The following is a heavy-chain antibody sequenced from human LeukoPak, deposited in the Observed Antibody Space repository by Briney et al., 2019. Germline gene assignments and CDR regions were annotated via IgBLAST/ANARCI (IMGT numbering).Heavy chain of an antibody. CDR1: GFMFSNYA. CDR3: AKAIWVAATSSWFCLDY. CDR2: ISNNGSDK. Sequence: GGSLRLSCAASGFMFSNYAMHWVRQAPGKGLEWVAVISNNGSDKYYADSVKGRFTISRDNSRNTLYLQMNSLRPEDTAVYYCAKAIWVAATSSWFCLDYWGQGTLVTVSS. D-gene: IGHD3-10*01. J-gene: IGHJ4*02. V-gene: IGHV3-30-3*01.